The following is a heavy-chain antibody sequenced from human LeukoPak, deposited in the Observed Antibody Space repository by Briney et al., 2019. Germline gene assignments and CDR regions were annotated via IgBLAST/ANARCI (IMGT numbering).Heavy chain of an antibody. CDR2: ISGYTGDT. D-gene: IGHD2-15*01. Sequence: ASVKVSCKTSGYTFSNYDIYWVRQAPGQGLECMGWISGYTGDTKYAQILQGRFTVTTDTSTSTAYMELRSLTYDDTAVYYCARAGYCGDGGCRGGSAFDVWGQGTMVTVSS. V-gene: IGHV1-18*01. CDR1: GYTFSNYD. CDR3: ARAGYCGDGGCRGGSAFDV. J-gene: IGHJ3*01.